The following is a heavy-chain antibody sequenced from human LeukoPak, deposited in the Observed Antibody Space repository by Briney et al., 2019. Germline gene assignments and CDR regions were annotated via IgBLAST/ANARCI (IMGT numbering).Heavy chain of an antibody. CDR1: GFTVSSNY. CDR2: IGDTT. J-gene: IGHJ4*02. CDR3: TRDFGSGVVVTAIVD. D-gene: IGHD2-21*02. Sequence: PGGSLRLSYAASGFTVSSNYMSWVRQAPGKGLEWVSSIGDTTYYADSVKGRFSISRDNSKNSLFLQMNSLRAEDTATYYCTRDFGSGVVVTAIVDWGQGTLVTVSS. V-gene: IGHV3-53*01.